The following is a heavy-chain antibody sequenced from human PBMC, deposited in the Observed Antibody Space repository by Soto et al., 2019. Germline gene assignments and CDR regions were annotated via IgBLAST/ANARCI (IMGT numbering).Heavy chain of an antibody. V-gene: IGHV4-30-2*01. Sequence: QLQLLESGSGLVKPSQTLSLPCAVSGGSFRSVGYSWGWIRQPPGKGLEWIGYIYHSVSTYYNPSLKSRVTISVDRSKNQFSLRLSSVTAADTAVYYCARVPDYWGQGTLVTVSS. CDR2: IYHSVST. J-gene: IGHJ4*02. CDR3: ARVPDY. CDR1: GGSFRSVGYS.